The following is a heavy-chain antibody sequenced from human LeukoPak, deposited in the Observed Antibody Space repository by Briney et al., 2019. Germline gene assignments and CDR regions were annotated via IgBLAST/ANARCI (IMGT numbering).Heavy chain of an antibody. CDR3: ARAPARWLLLFDY. Sequence: GGSLRPACAASGFTFSNYWMHWVRQPPGKGLVWVSRINSDGSGTTYADSVKGRFTISRDNAKNTLYLQMNSLRAEDTAVYYCARAPARWLLLFDYWGEGTLVTVSS. D-gene: IGHD2-21*02. CDR1: GFTFSNYW. CDR2: INSDGSGT. V-gene: IGHV3-74*01. J-gene: IGHJ4*02.